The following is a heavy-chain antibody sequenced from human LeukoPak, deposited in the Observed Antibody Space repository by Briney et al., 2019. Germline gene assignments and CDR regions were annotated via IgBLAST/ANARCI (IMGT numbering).Heavy chain of an antibody. CDR1: GFTFSSYS. V-gene: IGHV3-21*01. CDR2: ISSSSSSYI. D-gene: IGHD5-24*01. J-gene: IGHJ4*02. Sequence: GGSLRLSCAASGFTFSSYSMNWVRQAPGKGLEWVSSISSSSSSYIYYADSVKGRFTISRDNAKNSLYLQMNSLRAEDTAVYYCARDRGGYNSAFDYWGQGTLVTVSS. CDR3: ARDRGGYNSAFDY.